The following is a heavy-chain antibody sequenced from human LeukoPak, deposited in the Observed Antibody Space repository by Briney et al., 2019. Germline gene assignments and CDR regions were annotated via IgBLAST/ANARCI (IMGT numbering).Heavy chain of an antibody. Sequence: PGGSLRLSCVASGFTFSSYWMYWVRQAPGKGLVWVSRINSDGSSTSHADSVKGRFTIPRDNAKNTLYLQMNSLRAEDTAVYYCAREGGYSHAFDYWGQGTLVTVSS. V-gene: IGHV3-74*01. CDR3: AREGGYSHAFDY. D-gene: IGHD3-22*01. CDR1: GFTFSSYW. J-gene: IGHJ4*02. CDR2: INSDGSST.